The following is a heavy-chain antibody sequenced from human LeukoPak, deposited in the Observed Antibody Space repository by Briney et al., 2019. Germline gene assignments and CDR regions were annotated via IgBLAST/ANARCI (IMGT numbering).Heavy chain of an antibody. V-gene: IGHV1-18*01. Sequence: ASVKVSCKASGYTFTSYGISWVRQAPGQGLEWMGWISAYNGNTDYAQKLQGRVTMTTDTSTSTAYMELRSLRSDDTAVYYCARDRLVGATPSNLDYWGQGTLVTVSS. CDR2: ISAYNGNT. CDR3: ARDRLVGATPSNLDY. J-gene: IGHJ4*02. CDR1: GYTFTSYG. D-gene: IGHD1-26*01.